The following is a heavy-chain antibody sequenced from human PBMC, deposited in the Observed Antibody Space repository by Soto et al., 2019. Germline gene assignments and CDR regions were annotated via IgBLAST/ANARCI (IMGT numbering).Heavy chain of an antibody. D-gene: IGHD2-2*01. V-gene: IGHV1-46*03. Sequence: ASVKVSCKASGYTFTSYYMHWVLQAPGQGLEWMGIINPSGGSTSYAQKFQGRVTMTRDTSTSTVYMELSSLRSEDTAVYYCARAQIVVVPTRQYYYYYYMDVWGKGTTITVSS. CDR2: INPSGGST. CDR1: GYTFTSYY. CDR3: ARAQIVVVPTRQYYYYYYMDV. J-gene: IGHJ6*03.